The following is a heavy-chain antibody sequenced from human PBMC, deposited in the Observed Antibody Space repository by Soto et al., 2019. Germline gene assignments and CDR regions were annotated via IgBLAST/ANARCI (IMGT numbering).Heavy chain of an antibody. J-gene: IGHJ5*02. Sequence: SVKVSCKASGGTFSSYAISLVRLAPGQGLEWMGGIIPIFGTANYAQKFQGRVTITADESTSTAYMELSSLRSEDTAVYYCARVSYSSSWYGQYNWFDPWGQGTLVTVSS. CDR1: GGTFSSYA. CDR2: IIPIFGTA. D-gene: IGHD6-13*01. V-gene: IGHV1-69*13. CDR3: ARVSYSSSWYGQYNWFDP.